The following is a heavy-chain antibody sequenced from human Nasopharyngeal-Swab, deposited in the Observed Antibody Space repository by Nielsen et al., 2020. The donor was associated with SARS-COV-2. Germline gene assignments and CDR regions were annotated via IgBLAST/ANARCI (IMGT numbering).Heavy chain of an antibody. J-gene: IGHJ4*02. CDR1: GFSFSSYG. CDR2: ISYDGSNK. Sequence: SLWLTCAVSGFSFSSYGMHWVRQAPGKGQEWVAIISYDGSNKYYADSVKGRFTISRDNSKNTLYLQMNRLRAEATAVYYWGRTPHWGQGTLVTVPS. V-gene: IGHV3-30*03. CDR3: GRTPH.